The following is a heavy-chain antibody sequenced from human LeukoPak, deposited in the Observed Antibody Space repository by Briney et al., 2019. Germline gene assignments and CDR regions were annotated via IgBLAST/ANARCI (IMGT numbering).Heavy chain of an antibody. J-gene: IGHJ5*02. CDR3: AGAQAGNYDWPLYL. CDR2: IIPFLDTS. D-gene: IGHD1-7*01. V-gene: IGHV1-69*05. Sequence: SVKYSCKASGDTCSKYALSWVRKAPGHGLEWMGAIIPFLDTSNYPPKFQDRVTITTDESTSTAYMDLSSLRSDDTAVYYCAGAQAGNYDWPLYLWGQGTLVTVSS. CDR1: GDTCSKYA.